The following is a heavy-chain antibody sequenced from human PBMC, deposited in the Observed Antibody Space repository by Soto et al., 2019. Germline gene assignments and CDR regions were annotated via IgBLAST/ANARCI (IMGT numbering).Heavy chain of an antibody. D-gene: IGHD6-13*01. V-gene: IGHV3-11*01. CDR3: AKDSSSWPN. Sequence: PGGSLRLSCAASGFTFGGSYMSWIRQAPGKGLEWVSYISNSGETKYYADSVKGRFTISRDNAKNSLYLQMNSLRAEDTALYYCAKDSSSWPNWGQGTLVTVSS. CDR1: GFTFGGSY. J-gene: IGHJ4*02. CDR2: ISNSGETK.